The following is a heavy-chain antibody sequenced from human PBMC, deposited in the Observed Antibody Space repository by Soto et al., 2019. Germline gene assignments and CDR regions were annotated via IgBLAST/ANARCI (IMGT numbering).Heavy chain of an antibody. D-gene: IGHD3-9*01. Sequence: ASVKVSCKASGYTFTSYGISWVRQAPGQGLEWMGWISAYNGNTNYAQKLQGRVTMTTDTSTSTAYMELRSLRSDDTAVYYCARDIKSYYDILTGYLTLGPDYWGQGTLVTVSS. CDR2: ISAYNGNT. V-gene: IGHV1-18*01. J-gene: IGHJ4*02. CDR1: GYTFTSYG. CDR3: ARDIKSYYDILTGYLTLGPDY.